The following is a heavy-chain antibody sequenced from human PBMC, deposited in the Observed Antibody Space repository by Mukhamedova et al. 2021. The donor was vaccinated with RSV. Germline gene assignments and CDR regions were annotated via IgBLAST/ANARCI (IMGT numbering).Heavy chain of an antibody. V-gene: IGHV3-48*03. J-gene: IGHJ4*02. D-gene: IGHD5-18*01. CDR3: ARLRGYSYGHYAFDY. CDR2: ISDSSTTI. Sequence: VRQAPGKGPEWVSYISDSSTTIYHTDPVKGRFTISRDNAKNSVFLQMNSLRAEDTAVYYCARLRGYSYGHYAFDYWGQGTLVTV.